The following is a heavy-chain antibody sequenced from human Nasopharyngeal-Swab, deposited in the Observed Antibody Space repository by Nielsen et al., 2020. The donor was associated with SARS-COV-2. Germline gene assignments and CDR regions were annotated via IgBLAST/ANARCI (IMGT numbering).Heavy chain of an antibody. J-gene: IGHJ6*02. CDR1: GFTFSSYS. D-gene: IGHD6-6*01. CDR3: AREWGVKQLAHYYYGMDV. CDR2: ISSSSSYI. V-gene: IGHV3-21*01. Sequence: GESLKISCAASGFTFSSYSMNWVRQAPGKGLEWVSSISSSSSYIYYADSVKGRFTISRDNAKNSLYLQMNSLRAEDTAVYYCAREWGVKQLAHYYYGMDVWGQGTTVTVSS.